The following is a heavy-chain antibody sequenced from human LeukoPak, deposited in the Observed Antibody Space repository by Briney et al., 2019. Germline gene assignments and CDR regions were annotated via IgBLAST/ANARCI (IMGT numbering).Heavy chain of an antibody. CDR1: GYTFTGYY. Sequence: GASVKVSCKASGYTFTGYYMHWVRQAPGQGLEWMGTINPSGGSTSYAQKFQGRVTMTRDMSTSTVYMELSGLRSEDTAVYYCARESHMAWGQGTLVTVSS. V-gene: IGHV1-46*01. CDR2: INPSGGST. CDR3: ARESHMA. J-gene: IGHJ5*02. D-gene: IGHD2-21*01.